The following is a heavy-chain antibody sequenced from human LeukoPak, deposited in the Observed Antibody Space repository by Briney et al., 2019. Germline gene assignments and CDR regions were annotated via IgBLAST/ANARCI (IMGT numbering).Heavy chain of an antibody. CDR3: ARGYSSSSSVFDY. Sequence: GASVKVSCKASNYTFTSYGITWVRQAPGQGLEWMGWISPYNGNTNYAQKFQGRVTITRNTSISTAYMELSSPRSEDTAVYYCARGYSSSSSVFDYWGQGTLVTVSS. V-gene: IGHV1-8*03. CDR2: ISPYNGNT. D-gene: IGHD6-13*01. CDR1: NYTFTSYG. J-gene: IGHJ4*02.